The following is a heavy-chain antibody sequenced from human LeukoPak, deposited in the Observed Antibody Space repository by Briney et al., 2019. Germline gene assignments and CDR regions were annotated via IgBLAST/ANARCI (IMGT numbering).Heavy chain of an antibody. CDR2: MNPNSGNT. D-gene: IGHD3-10*01. CDR1: GYTFTSYD. CDR3: ARDPLWFGTKFDY. Sequence: EASVKVSCKASGYTFTSYDINWVRQAPGQGLEWMGWMNPNSGNTDYAQKFQGRVTMTRNTSISTAYMELSSLRSEDTAVYYCARDPLWFGTKFDYWGQGTLVTVSS. V-gene: IGHV1-8*02. J-gene: IGHJ4*02.